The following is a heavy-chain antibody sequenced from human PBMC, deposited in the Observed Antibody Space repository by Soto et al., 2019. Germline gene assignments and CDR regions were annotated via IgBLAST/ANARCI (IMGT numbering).Heavy chain of an antibody. CDR1: GGSISSTYW. J-gene: IGHJ4*02. CDR3: ARKDYYDSRGYGFDY. Sequence: SETLSLTCAVSGGSISSTYWWSWVRQSPGKGMEWIGEIYHSGSSNYNPSLKSRVTISVDKSKNQFSLKLSSVTAADTALYYCARKDYYDSRGYGFDYWGQGTLVTVSS. CDR2: IYHSGSS. V-gene: IGHV4-4*02. D-gene: IGHD3-22*01.